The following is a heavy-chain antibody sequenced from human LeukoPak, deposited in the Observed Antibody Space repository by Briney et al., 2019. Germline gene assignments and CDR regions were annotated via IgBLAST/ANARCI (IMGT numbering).Heavy chain of an antibody. CDR1: GFTFSSYI. Sequence: GGSLRLSCTASGFTFSSYIMNWVRQAPGKGLEWVSYISSSSSTIYYADSVKGRFTISRDNAKNSLYLQMNSLRAEDTAVYYCARTIHSSSWYGQDYWGQGTLVTVSS. D-gene: IGHD6-13*01. J-gene: IGHJ4*02. CDR3: ARTIHSSSWYGQDY. CDR2: ISSSSSTI. V-gene: IGHV3-48*01.